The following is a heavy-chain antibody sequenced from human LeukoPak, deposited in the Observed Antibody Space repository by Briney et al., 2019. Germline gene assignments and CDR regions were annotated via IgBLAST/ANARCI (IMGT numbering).Heavy chain of an antibody. D-gene: IGHD6-13*01. V-gene: IGHV3-53*01. CDR3: ARDRAAYYFDH. J-gene: IGHJ4*02. Sequence: PGGSLRLSCAASGFTVSSSYMSWVRQAPGKGLEWVSLMYTGGTTYYADSVKGRFTISRDNSKNTLSLQMNSLRAEDTAVYYCARDRAAYYFDHWGQGTLVTVSP. CDR2: MYTGGTT. CDR1: GFTVSSSY.